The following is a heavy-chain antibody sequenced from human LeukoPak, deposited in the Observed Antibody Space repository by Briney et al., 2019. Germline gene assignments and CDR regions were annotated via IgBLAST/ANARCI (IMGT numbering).Heavy chain of an antibody. D-gene: IGHD2-21*01. Sequence: PSETLSLTCTVSGGSISSYYWSWIRQAPGKGLEWFGYIYHSGSTNYNPSLKSRVTMSVDTSKNQFSLKLSSVTAADTAVYYCAAYCGTSTCSGEGLDYWGRGTLVTVSS. J-gene: IGHJ4*02. CDR3: AAYCGTSTCSGEGLDY. CDR2: IYHSGST. V-gene: IGHV4-59*01. CDR1: GGSISSYY.